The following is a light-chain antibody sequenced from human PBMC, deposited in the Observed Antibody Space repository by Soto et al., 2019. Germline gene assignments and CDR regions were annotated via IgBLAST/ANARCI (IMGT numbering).Light chain of an antibody. V-gene: IGKV1-5*01. CDR1: ENIFKY. CDR3: QHYNTRSIA. Sequence: DIKMIQSPATLSASVGDRITITCRASENIFKYVAWYQQTSGSAPNLLIYAASDLESGVPSRFSGSGSGTEFSLTIDNLHPNDSATYYCQHYNTRSIAFGGGTKVDVK. CDR2: AAS. J-gene: IGKJ4*01.